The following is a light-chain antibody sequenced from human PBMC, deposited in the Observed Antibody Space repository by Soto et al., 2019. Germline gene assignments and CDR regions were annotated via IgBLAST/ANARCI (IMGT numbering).Light chain of an antibody. Sequence: DIQMTQSPSTLSGSVGDRVTTTCRASQTISSWLAWYQQKPGKAPKLLIYKASTLKSGVPSRFSGSGSGTEFTITISSMQPDDFATYYCQHYNSYSAAFGQGTKVDI. V-gene: IGKV1-5*03. CDR2: KAS. CDR3: QHYNSYSAA. J-gene: IGKJ1*01. CDR1: QTISSW.